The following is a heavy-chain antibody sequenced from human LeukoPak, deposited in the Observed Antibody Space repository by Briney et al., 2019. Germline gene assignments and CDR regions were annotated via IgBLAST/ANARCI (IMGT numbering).Heavy chain of an antibody. V-gene: IGHV3-23*01. J-gene: IGHJ4*02. CDR1: GFTFSTYA. D-gene: IGHD7-27*01. CDR2: ISGSGGST. Sequence: GGSLRLSCTASGFTFSTYAMSWVRQAPGKGLEWVSAISGSGGSTYYADSVKGRFTISRDNSKKTLYLQMNSLRAEDTAVYYCAKDDVPSDWGALGLFDYWGQGTLVTVSS. CDR3: AKDDVPSDWGALGLFDY.